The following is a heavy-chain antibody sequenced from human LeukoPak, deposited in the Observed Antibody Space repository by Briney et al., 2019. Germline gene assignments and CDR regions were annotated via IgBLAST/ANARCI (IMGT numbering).Heavy chain of an antibody. V-gene: IGHV3-74*01. CDR3: ARDIRDYDL. CDR2: INGDGSMT. CDR1: GFTLSSYW. J-gene: IGHJ4*02. Sequence: GGSLRLSCAASGFTLSSYWMHWVRQAPGKGLVWVSRINGDGSMTNYAGSVKGRFTISRDNAKNTVYLEMHSLRAEDTGLYYCARDIRDYDLWGQGTLVTVSS. D-gene: IGHD2-21*01.